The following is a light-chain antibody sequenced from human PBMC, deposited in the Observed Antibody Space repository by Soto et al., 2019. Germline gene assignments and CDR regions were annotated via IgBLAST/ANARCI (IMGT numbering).Light chain of an antibody. J-gene: IGLJ1*01. CDR2: DVN. CDR1: SGNVGNCNV. CDR3: CSYSGSRTNG. Sequence: QSVLTQPASVSGSPGQTIIISCTRTSGNVGNCNVVAWYQQLPCKAPIVIIYDVNERPPEVSHRFSGSNYGNTPSLTIYGLQAEYEADYYCCSYSGSRTNGFATGTKVT. V-gene: IGLV2-23*02.